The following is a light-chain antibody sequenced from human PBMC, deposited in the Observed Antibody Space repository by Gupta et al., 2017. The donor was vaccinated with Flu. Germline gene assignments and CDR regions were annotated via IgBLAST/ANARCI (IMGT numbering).Light chain of an antibody. V-gene: IGKV1-5*03. Sequence: DLQMTQSPSTLSASVGDRVTITCRASQSISSWLAWYQQKPGKAPKLLIYKASSLESGVPSRFSGSGSGTEFTLTISSLQPDDFATYYGQQYKSYGYTFGQGTKLEIK. CDR3: QQYKSYGYT. CDR1: QSISSW. J-gene: IGKJ2*01. CDR2: KAS.